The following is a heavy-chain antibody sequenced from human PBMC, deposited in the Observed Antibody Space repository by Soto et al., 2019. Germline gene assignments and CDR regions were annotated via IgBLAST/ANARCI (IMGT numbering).Heavy chain of an antibody. D-gene: IGHD4-17*01. J-gene: IGHJ1*01. CDR2: ISGSGSTT. V-gene: IGHV3-23*01. Sequence: EVQLLESGGGLVQPGGSLRLSCVASGFTFSSYAMNWVRQAPGKGLEWVSIISGSGSTTYYADSVKGRFTISRDNSKNTLFLQMNSLRAEDTAVYHCVKTGGYGDYFPEPTPLQHWGQGTLVIVSS. CDR3: VKTGGYGDYFPEPTPLQH. CDR1: GFTFSSYA.